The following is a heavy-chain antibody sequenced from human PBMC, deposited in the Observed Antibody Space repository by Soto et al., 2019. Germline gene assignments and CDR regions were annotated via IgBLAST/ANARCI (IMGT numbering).Heavy chain of an antibody. V-gene: IGHV1-46*01. CDR3: SRDLSRYLRRGSYDI. CDR2: IDTRGGST. CDR1: GYTFTRYN. D-gene: IGHD3-16*01. J-gene: IGHJ3*02. Sequence: QAQLVQSGAEVKKPGASANISCKASGYTFTRYNIHWVRQAPGQGLEWMGLIDTRGGSTEYTQRFKGRFTMTRDTSTVTVYMVLSSLGFEDSVVYYGSRDLSRYLRRGSYDIWCPGPMVTLSS.